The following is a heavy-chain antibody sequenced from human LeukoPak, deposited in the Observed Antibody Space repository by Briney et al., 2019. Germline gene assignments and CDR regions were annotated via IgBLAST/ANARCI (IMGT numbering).Heavy chain of an antibody. Sequence: PGGSLRLSCTASGFTFGDHAMSWARQAPGKGLEWVAVISYDGTNKYYADSVKGRFTISRDNSKNTLYLQMNSLRAEDTAVYYCARGGDWNWFDPWGQGTLVTVSS. CDR3: ARGGDWNWFDP. J-gene: IGHJ5*02. CDR1: GFTFGDHA. V-gene: IGHV3-30-3*01. D-gene: IGHD3/OR15-3a*01. CDR2: ISYDGTNK.